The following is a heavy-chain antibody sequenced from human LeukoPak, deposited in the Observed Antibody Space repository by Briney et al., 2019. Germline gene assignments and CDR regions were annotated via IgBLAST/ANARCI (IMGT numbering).Heavy chain of an antibody. J-gene: IGHJ4*02. CDR2: INPSGGST. D-gene: IGHD3-10*01. CDR1: GYTFTSYY. Sequence: ASVTVSCTASGYTFTSYYMHWVRQAPGQGLEWMGIINPSGGSTSYAQKFQGRVTMTRDTSTSTVYMELSSLRSEDTAVYYCARSYGSGSVLLYYFDYWGQGTRVTVSS. CDR3: ARSYGSGSVLLYYFDY. V-gene: IGHV1-46*01.